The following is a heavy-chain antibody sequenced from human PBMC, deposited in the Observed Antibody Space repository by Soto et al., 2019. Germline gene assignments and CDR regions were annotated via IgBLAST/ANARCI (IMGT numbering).Heavy chain of an antibody. V-gene: IGHV3-23*01. CDR1: GFTFSSYA. CDR2: ISGSGGST. CDR3: AKDRAHIGGLRLPVLGGMDV. Sequence: PGGSLRLSCAASGFTFSSYAMSWVRQAPGKGLEWVSAISGSGGSTYYADSVKGRFTISRDNSKNTLYLQMNSLRAEDTAVYYCAKDRAHIGGLRLPVLGGMDVWGQGTTVTV. J-gene: IGHJ6*02. D-gene: IGHD5-12*01.